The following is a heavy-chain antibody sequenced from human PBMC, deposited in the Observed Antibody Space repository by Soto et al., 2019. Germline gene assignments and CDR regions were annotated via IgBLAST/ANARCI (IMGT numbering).Heavy chain of an antibody. J-gene: IGHJ4*02. CDR3: ASLGATTPVGYFDY. CDR1: GYTFTSYY. V-gene: IGHV1-46*01. Sequence: QVQLVQSGAEVKKPGASVKVSCKASGYTFTSYYMHWVRQAPGQGLEWMGLINPSGGSTSYAQKFPGRVTMTRDTSTSTVYMELSSLRSEDTAVYYCASLGATTPVGYFDYWGQGTLVTVSS. CDR2: INPSGGST. D-gene: IGHD1-26*01.